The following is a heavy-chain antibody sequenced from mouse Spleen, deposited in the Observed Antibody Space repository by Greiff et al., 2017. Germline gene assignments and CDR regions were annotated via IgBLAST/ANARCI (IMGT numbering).Heavy chain of an antibody. V-gene: IGHV1-62-2*01. Sequence: QVQLQQSGAELVKPGASVKLSCKASGYTFTEYTIHWVKQRSGQGLEWIGWFYPGSGSIKYNEKFKDKATLTADKSSSTVYMELSRLTSEDSAVYFCARHVGSHYYGSSYYFDYWGQGTTLTVSS. CDR2: FYPGSGSI. CDR3: ARHVGSHYYGSSYYFDY. J-gene: IGHJ2*01. CDR1: GYTFTEYT. D-gene: IGHD1-1*01.